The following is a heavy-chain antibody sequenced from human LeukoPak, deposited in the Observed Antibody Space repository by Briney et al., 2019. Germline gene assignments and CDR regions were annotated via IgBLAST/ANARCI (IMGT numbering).Heavy chain of an antibody. J-gene: IGHJ4*02. CDR1: GFTFSGYW. CDR2: IKHDGSDK. V-gene: IGHV3-7*01. Sequence: PGGSLRLSCAASGFTFSGYWMSWVRQTPGKGLEGVANIKHDGSDKYYVDSVKGRFTISRDNAKNSLYLQMNSLRAEDTAVYYCARGRYWGQGTLVTVSS. CDR3: ARGRY.